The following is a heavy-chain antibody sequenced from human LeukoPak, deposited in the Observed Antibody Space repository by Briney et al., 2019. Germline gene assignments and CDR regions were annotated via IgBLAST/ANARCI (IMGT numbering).Heavy chain of an antibody. Sequence: PSETLSLTCAASGGSISSGGYSWSWIRQPPGKGLEWIGYIYHSGSTYYNPSLKSRVTISVDRSKNQFSLKLSSVTAADTAVYYCARVGDGGDVDYWGQGTLVTVSS. CDR3: ARVGDGGDVDY. J-gene: IGHJ4*02. D-gene: IGHD2-21*02. CDR2: IYHSGST. V-gene: IGHV4-30-2*01. CDR1: GGSISSGGYS.